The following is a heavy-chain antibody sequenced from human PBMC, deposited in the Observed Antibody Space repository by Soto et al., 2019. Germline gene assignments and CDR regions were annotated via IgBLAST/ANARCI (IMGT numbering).Heavy chain of an antibody. Sequence: SETLSLTFTVSGGSISSYYWSWIRQPAGKGLEWILRIYTSGSTNYNHSLKSRVTMSVDTSKKKFSLKLSSVTAADTAVYYCARDGRPQTSLRFLEWSHNYFHYGMHXWGQVTPFTVS. CDR2: IYTSGST. V-gene: IGHV4-4*07. J-gene: IGHJ6*02. CDR1: GGSISSYY. CDR3: ARDGRPQTSLRFLEWSHNYFHYGMHX. D-gene: IGHD3-3*01.